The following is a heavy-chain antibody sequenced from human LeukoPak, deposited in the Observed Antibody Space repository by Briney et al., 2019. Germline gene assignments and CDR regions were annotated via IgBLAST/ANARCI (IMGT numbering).Heavy chain of an antibody. J-gene: IGHJ4*02. Sequence: ASVKVSCKVSGYTLTELSMHWVRQAPGQGLEWMGWINPNSGGTNYAQKFQGRVTMTRDTSISTAYMELSRLRSDDTAVYYCARAKIVGLGSSSSGHSDYWGQGTLVTVSS. D-gene: IGHD6-6*01. CDR3: ARAKIVGLGSSSSGHSDY. V-gene: IGHV1-2*02. CDR2: INPNSGGT. CDR1: GYTLTELS.